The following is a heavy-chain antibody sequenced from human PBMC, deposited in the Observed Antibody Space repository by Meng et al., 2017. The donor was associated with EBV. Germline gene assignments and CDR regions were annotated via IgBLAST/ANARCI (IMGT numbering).Heavy chain of an antibody. CDR3: ARDGRLYDTPSPFDY. CDR2: ISAYNGNT. Sequence: QVQLVRAGAEVKKPGAAVKVSCKASGYTFTSYGISWVRQAPGQGLEWMGWISAYNGNTNYAQKLQGRVTMTTDTSTSTAYMELRSLRSDDTAVYYCARDGRLYDTPSPFDYWGQGTLVTVSS. J-gene: IGHJ4*02. V-gene: IGHV1-18*01. D-gene: IGHD3-22*01. CDR1: GYTFTSYG.